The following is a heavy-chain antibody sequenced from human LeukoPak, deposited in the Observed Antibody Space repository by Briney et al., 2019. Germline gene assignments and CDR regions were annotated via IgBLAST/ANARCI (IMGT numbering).Heavy chain of an antibody. CDR3: TRGYLGIDY. J-gene: IGHJ4*02. V-gene: IGHV3-48*04. D-gene: IGHD7-27*01. CDR2: ISSSSSTI. CDR1: GFTFGSNG. Sequence: GGSLRLSCAASGFTFGSNGMNWVRQAPGKGLEWISCISSSSSTIYYADSVKGRFTISRDNAKNTLYLQMNSLRAEDTAVYYCTRGYLGIDYWGQGTLVTVSS.